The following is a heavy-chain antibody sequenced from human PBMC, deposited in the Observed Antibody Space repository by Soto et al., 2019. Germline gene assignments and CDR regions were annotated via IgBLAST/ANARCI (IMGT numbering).Heavy chain of an antibody. CDR2: ISAYNGNT. Sequence: QVQLVQSGAEVKKPGASVKVSCKASGFTFRNYGITWLRQVPGQGLEWMGWISAYNGNTVHAQEYEGRLTMTTDTSTSTAYMELRTLRPDDTPVYYCARPQNDIVTASYTNYFDSWGQGTRVTVSS. D-gene: IGHD3-9*01. J-gene: IGHJ4*02. CDR3: ARPQNDIVTASYTNYFDS. CDR1: GFTFRNYG. V-gene: IGHV1-18*01.